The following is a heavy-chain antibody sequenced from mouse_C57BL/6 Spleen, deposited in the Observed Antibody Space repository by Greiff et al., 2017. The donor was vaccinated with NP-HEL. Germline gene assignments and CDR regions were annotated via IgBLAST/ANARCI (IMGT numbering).Heavy chain of an antibody. CDR3: ARSNYYGSSYGYYFDY. D-gene: IGHD1-1*01. Sequence: VQLQQSGPELVKPGASVKISCTASGYSFTDYNMNWVKQSNGKSLEWIGVMNPNYGTSRYNQPFKGKATLTVDQSASTAYMQLNSLTSEDSAVYYCARSNYYGSSYGYYFDYWGQGTTLTVSS. J-gene: IGHJ2*01. CDR2: MNPNYGTS. V-gene: IGHV1-39*01. CDR1: GYSFTDYN.